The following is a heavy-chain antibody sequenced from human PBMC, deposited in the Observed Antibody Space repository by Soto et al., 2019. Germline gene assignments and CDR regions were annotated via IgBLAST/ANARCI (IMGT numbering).Heavy chain of an antibody. D-gene: IGHD1-26*01. Sequence: EVQLLESGGGLVQPGGSLRLSCVASGFTFNIFAMTWVRQVPGKGLEWVSSIGKVEEKYYADSVKGRFTVSRDNSKNTVYLEMNSLRVDDTAVYYCAKDRQDHNAVWDPFDVWGQGRRVTVSS. CDR3: AKDRQDHNAVWDPFDV. V-gene: IGHV3-23*01. CDR1: GFTFNIFA. J-gene: IGHJ3*01. CDR2: SIGKVEEK.